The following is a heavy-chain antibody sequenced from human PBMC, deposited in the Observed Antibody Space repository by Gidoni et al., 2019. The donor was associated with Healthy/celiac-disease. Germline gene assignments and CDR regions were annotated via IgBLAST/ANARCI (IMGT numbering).Heavy chain of an antibody. CDR3: VKGWELGGGFDF. CDR2: INWNSGNI. Sequence: EVQLVESGGGLVQPGRSLRLSCAASGFSFDDYALHWVRQAPGKGLEWVSGINWNSGNIGYADSVKGRFTVSRDNAKNSLYLQMNSLRVEDTAFYYCVKGWELGGGFDFWGQGTLVTVSS. V-gene: IGHV3-9*01. CDR1: GFSFDDYA. D-gene: IGHD1-26*01. J-gene: IGHJ4*02.